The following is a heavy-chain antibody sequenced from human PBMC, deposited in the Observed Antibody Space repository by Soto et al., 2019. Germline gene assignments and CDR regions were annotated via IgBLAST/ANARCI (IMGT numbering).Heavy chain of an antibody. CDR3: ARETTTVTYNWFDP. V-gene: IGHV4-61*01. D-gene: IGHD4-17*01. CDR1: GGSVSSGSYY. CDR2: IYYSGST. Sequence: QVQLQESGPGLVKPSETLSLTCTVSGGSVSSGSYYWSWIRQPPGKVLEWIGYIYYSGSTNYNPSLKSRVTISVDTSKNQFSLKLSSVTAADTAVYYCARETTTVTYNWFDPWGQGTLVTVSS. J-gene: IGHJ5*02.